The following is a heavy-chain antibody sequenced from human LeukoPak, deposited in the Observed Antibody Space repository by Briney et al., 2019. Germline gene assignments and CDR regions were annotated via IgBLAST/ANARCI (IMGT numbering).Heavy chain of an antibody. Sequence: GGSLTLSCRVSGFTFSNYWMTWVRQAPGKALEWVGYIKQDGSEQYYIDSVEGRFTISRDNAKNSLYLQLNSLRVEDTAAYYCVREFRRAPTLVGTYHFDYWGQGTLVTVSS. CDR1: GFTFSNYW. CDR2: IKQDGSEQ. J-gene: IGHJ4*02. V-gene: IGHV3-7*04. D-gene: IGHD1-26*01. CDR3: VREFRRAPTLVGTYHFDY.